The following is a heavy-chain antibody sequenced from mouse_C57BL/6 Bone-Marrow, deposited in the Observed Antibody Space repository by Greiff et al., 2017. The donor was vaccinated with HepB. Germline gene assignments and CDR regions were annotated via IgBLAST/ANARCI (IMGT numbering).Heavy chain of an antibody. CDR2: IDPSDSYT. CDR3: ARWDSTKFAY. D-gene: IGHD4-1*01. Sequence: QVQLQQPGAELVRPGTSVKLSCKASGYTFTSYWMHWVKQRPGQGLEWIGVIDPSDSYTNYNQKFKGKATLTVDTSSSTAYMQLSSLTSADSAVYYCARWDSTKFAYWGQGTLVTVSA. J-gene: IGHJ3*01. CDR1: GYTFTSYW. V-gene: IGHV1-59*01.